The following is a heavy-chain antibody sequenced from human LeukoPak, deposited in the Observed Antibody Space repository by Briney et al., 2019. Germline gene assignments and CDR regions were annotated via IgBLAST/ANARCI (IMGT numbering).Heavy chain of an antibody. D-gene: IGHD4-23*01. J-gene: IGHJ4*02. CDR1: GFTISSYE. CDR3: ARLDYGGNSGLRY. CDR2: ISSSGSTI. V-gene: IGHV3-48*03. Sequence: PGGSLRLSCAASGFTISSYEMNWVRQAPGKGLEWVSYISSSGSTIYYADSVKGRFTISRDNAKNSLYLQMNSLRAEDTAVYYCARLDYGGNSGLRYWGQGTLVTVSS.